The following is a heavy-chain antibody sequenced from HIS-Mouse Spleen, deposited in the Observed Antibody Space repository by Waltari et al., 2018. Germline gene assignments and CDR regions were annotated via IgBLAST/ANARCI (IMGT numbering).Heavy chain of an antibody. Sequence: QLQLQESGPGLVKPSETLSLTCTVSGGSISSSSYYWGWIRQPPGKGLVWIGSIYYSVRTYYNPSLKSRVAISVDTSKNQFSLKLSSVTAADTAVYYCAREIPYSSSWYDWYFDLWGRGTLVTVSS. CDR3: AREIPYSSSWYDWYFDL. D-gene: IGHD6-13*01. V-gene: IGHV4-39*07. J-gene: IGHJ2*01. CDR2: IYYSVRT. CDR1: GGSISSSSYY.